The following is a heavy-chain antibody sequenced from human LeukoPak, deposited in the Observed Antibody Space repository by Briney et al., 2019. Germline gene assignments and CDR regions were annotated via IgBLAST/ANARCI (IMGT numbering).Heavy chain of an antibody. CDR3: ARGHSSSWYSYFDY. J-gene: IGHJ4*02. Sequence: ASVKVSCKASGYTFTSYDINWVRQATGQGLEWMGWMNPNSGNTGYAQKFQGRVTMTRVTSTSTFYMELSSLSSEDTAVYYCARGHSSSWYSYFDYWGQGTLVTVSS. V-gene: IGHV1-8*02. D-gene: IGHD6-13*01. CDR1: GYTFTSYD. CDR2: MNPNSGNT.